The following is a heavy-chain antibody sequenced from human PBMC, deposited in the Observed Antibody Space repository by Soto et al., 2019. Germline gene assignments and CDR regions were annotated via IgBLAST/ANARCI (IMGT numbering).Heavy chain of an antibody. CDR3: ARDRGFWSGYYTRTYGMDV. J-gene: IGHJ6*02. D-gene: IGHD3-3*01. CDR1: GGSISSGGYY. V-gene: IGHV4-31*03. CDR2: IYYSGST. Sequence: SETLSLTCTVSGGSISSGGYYWSWIRQHPGKGLEWIGYIYYSGSTYYNPSLKSRVTISVDTSKNQFSLKLSSVTAADTAVYYCARDRGFWSGYYTRTYGMDVWGQGXTVTVYS.